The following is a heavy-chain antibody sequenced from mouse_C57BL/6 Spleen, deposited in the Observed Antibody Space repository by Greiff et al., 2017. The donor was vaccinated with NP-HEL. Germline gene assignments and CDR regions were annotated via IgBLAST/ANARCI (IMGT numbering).Heavy chain of an antibody. J-gene: IGHJ4*01. CDR2: ISYDGSN. CDR3: ASEDFYGYDDAMDY. Sequence: VQLKQSGPGLVKPSQSLSLTCSVTGYSITSGYYWNWIRQVPGNKLEWMGDISYDGSNNYNPSLKNRISITRDTSKNQFFLKLNSVTTEDTATYYCASEDFYGYDDAMDYWGQGTSVTVSS. CDR1: GYSITSGYY. D-gene: IGHD2-2*01. V-gene: IGHV3-6*01.